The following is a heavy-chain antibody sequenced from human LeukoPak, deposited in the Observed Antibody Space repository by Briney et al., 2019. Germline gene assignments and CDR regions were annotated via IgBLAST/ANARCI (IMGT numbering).Heavy chain of an antibody. V-gene: IGHV3-48*02. D-gene: IGHD6-6*01. CDR1: GFTFSSYS. Sequence: PGGSLRLSCAASGFTFSSYSMNWVRQAPGKGLEWVSYISSSSSTIYYADSVKGRFTISRDNAKNSLYLQMNSLRDEDTAVYYCARTGYSSSSGWAYYYYYYYMDVWGKGTTVTVSS. J-gene: IGHJ6*03. CDR3: ARTGYSSSSGWAYYYYYYYMDV. CDR2: ISSSSSTI.